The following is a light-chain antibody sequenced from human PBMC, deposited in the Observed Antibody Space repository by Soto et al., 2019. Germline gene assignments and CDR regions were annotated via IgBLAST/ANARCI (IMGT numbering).Light chain of an antibody. CDR1: SSNIGAGYD. CDR3: QSYDSSLSEVV. J-gene: IGLJ2*01. CDR2: GNS. V-gene: IGLV1-40*01. Sequence: QSVLTQPPSVSGAPGQRVTISCTGSSSNIGAGYDVHWYQQLPGTAPKLLIYGNSNRPSGVPDRFSGSKSGTSASLAITGLQAEDEADCYCQSYDSSLSEVVFGGGTKLTVL.